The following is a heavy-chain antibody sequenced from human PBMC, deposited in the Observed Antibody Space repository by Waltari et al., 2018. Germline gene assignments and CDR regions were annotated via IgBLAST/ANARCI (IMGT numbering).Heavy chain of an antibody. V-gene: IGHV4-39*07. CDR2: IYYSGST. CDR3: ARDSDGSSIDI. Sequence: QLQLQESGPGLVKPSETLSLPCTVSGGSISSSSYYWGWIRQPPGKGLEWIGSIYYSGSTYYNPSLKSRVTISVDTSKNQFSLKLSSVTAADTAVYYCARDSDGSSIDIWGQGTMVTVSS. CDR1: GGSISSSSYY. D-gene: IGHD1-26*01. J-gene: IGHJ3*02.